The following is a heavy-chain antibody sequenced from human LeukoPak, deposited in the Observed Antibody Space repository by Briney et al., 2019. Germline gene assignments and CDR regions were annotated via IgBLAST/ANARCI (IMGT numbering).Heavy chain of an antibody. Sequence: GGSLRLSCAASGFTFRSYAMSWVRQAPGKGLEWVSAISGSGGSGGTTEYADSVKGRFTISRDNSKNTLYLQMNSLRAEDTAVYYCAKDQYCTSTSCYVGYWGQGTLVTVSS. CDR3: AKDQYCTSTSCYVGY. J-gene: IGHJ4*02. V-gene: IGHV3-23*01. D-gene: IGHD2-2*01. CDR2: ISGSGGSGGTT. CDR1: GFTFRSYA.